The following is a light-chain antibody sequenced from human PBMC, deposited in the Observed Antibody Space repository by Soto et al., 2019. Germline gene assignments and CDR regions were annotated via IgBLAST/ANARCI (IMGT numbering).Light chain of an antibody. CDR1: SSDVGGYNY. CDR3: SSYTSSNPYVL. J-gene: IGLJ3*02. V-gene: IGLV2-14*01. Sequence: QSALTQPASVSGSPGQTITISCTGTSSDVGGYNYVSWYQQHPGKAPKLMIYDVSSRPSGVSNRFSGSKSDNTASLTISGLHAEDYADYYCSSYTSSNPYVLLGGGTKLTVL. CDR2: DVS.